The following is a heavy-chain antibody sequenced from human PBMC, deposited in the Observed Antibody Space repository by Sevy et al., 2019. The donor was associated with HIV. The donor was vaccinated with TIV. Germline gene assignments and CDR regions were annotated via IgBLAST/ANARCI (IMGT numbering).Heavy chain of an antibody. CDR3: ARYCSSTSCYASPFDY. V-gene: IGHV1-2*06. D-gene: IGHD2-2*01. Sequence: ASVKDSCKASGYTFTDYYMHWVRQAPGQGLEWMGRINPKSGGTNYAQKFQGRVTMTRDTYIRKDYMELSRLRSDDTAVYYCARYCSSTSCYASPFDYWGQGTLVTVSS. J-gene: IGHJ4*02. CDR2: INPKSGGT. CDR1: GYTFTDYY.